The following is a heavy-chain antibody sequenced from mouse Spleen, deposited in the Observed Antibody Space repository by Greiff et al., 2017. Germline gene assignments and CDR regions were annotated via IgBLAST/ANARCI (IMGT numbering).Heavy chain of an antibody. D-gene: IGHD2-14*01. CDR1: GFTFSSYA. J-gene: IGHJ1*01. CDR3: ARLDRYDGYFDV. Sequence: VQLQQSGGGLVKPGGSLKLSCAASGFTFSSYAMSWVRQTPEKRLEWVATISSGGSYTYYPDSVKGRFTISRDNAKNTLYLQMSSLRSEDTAMYYCARLDRYDGYFDVWGAGTTVTVSS. V-gene: IGHV5-9-3*01. CDR2: ISSGGSYT.